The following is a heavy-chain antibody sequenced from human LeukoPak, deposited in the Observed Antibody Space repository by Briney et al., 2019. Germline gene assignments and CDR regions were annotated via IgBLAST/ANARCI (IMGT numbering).Heavy chain of an antibody. CDR1: GGSISSGGYY. V-gene: IGHV4-61*08. Sequence: SETLSLTCTVSGGSISSGGYYWSWIRQPPGKGLEWIGYICYSGSTNYNPSLKSRVTISVDTSKIQFSLKLNSVAAADTAVYYCARVGIVGATLGFDYWGQGTLVTVSS. CDR2: ICYSGST. D-gene: IGHD1-26*01. J-gene: IGHJ4*02. CDR3: ARVGIVGATLGFDY.